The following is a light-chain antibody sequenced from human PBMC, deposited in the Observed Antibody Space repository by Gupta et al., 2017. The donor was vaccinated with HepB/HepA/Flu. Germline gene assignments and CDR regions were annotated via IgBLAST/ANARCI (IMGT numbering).Light chain of an antibody. CDR3: QQYGSRWT. V-gene: IGKV3-20*01. CDR2: GAS. CDR1: QSVSSSY. Sequence: EIVLTQSPGTLSLSPGERDTLSCRASQSVSSSYLAWYQQNPGHAPRLLIYGASSRATGIPDRFSGSGSGTDFTLTISRLDPEDFAVYYCQQYGSRWTFGQGTKVEIK. J-gene: IGKJ1*01.